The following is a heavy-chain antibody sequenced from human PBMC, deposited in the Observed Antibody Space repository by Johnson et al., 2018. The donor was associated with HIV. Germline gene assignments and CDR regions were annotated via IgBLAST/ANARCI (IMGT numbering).Heavy chain of an antibody. CDR3: ARDQGELRRTHAFDI. V-gene: IGHV3-30-3*01. J-gene: IGHJ3*02. CDR2: ISYDGSNK. D-gene: IGHD1-14*01. Sequence: QVQLVESGGGVVQPGRSLRLSCAASGFTFSNYAMHWLRQAPGKGLEWVAIISYDGSNKYYADSVKGRFTISRDNSKNTLYLQMNSLRHEDTAVYYCARDQGELRRTHAFDIWGQGTMVTVSS. CDR1: GFTFSNYA.